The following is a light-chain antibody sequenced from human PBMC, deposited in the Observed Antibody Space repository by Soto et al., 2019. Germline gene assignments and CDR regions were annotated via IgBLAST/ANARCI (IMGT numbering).Light chain of an antibody. V-gene: IGKV3-11*01. Sequence: IVLTQSPATLSLAPGDSATLSCRASQSVSSNLAWYQQKPGQAPRLLIYGASTRATGIPARFSGSGSGTDFTLTISSLEPEDFAVYYCQQRSNWLWTFGQGTKVDIK. J-gene: IGKJ1*01. CDR3: QQRSNWLWT. CDR1: QSVSSN. CDR2: GAS.